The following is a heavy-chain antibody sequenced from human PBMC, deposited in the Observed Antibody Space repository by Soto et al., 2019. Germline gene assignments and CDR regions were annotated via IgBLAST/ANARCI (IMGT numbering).Heavy chain of an antibody. CDR3: AKDGRSIAAAGYFDY. J-gene: IGHJ4*02. CDR1: GFTFSSYA. V-gene: IGHV3-23*01. D-gene: IGHD6-13*01. Sequence: PGGSLRLSCAASGFTFSSYAMSWVRQAPGKGLEWVSAISGSGGSTYYADSVKGRFTISRDNSKNTLYLQMNSLRAEDTAVYYYAKDGRSIAAAGYFDYWGQGTLVTVSS. CDR2: ISGSGGST.